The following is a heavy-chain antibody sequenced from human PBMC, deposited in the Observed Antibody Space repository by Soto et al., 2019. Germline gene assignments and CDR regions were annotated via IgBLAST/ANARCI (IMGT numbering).Heavy chain of an antibody. CDR2: IYYSGST. CDR1: GGSISSGGYY. D-gene: IGHD5-18*01. J-gene: IGHJ4*02. V-gene: IGHV4-31*03. Sequence: SETLSLTCTVSGGSISSGGYYWSWIRQHPGKGLEWIGYIYYSGSTYYNPSLKSRVTISVDTSKNQFSLNLSSVTAADTAVYYCARLPPPNMNTPSVDYWGQGTLVTVSS. CDR3: ARLPPPNMNTPSVDY.